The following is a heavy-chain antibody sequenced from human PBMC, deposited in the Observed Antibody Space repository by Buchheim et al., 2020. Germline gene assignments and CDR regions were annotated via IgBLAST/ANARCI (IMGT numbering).Heavy chain of an antibody. V-gene: IGHV3-7*01. Sequence: EVQLVESGGGLVQPGGSLRLSCAASGFTFSSSWMNWVRQAPGKGLEWVANIKQDGSEKYYVDSVKGRFTISRENAKNSLYLQMNSLRAEDTAVYYCARAGLGFGEPHYWGQGTL. J-gene: IGHJ4*02. CDR1: GFTFSSSW. CDR2: IKQDGSEK. D-gene: IGHD3-10*01. CDR3: ARAGLGFGEPHY.